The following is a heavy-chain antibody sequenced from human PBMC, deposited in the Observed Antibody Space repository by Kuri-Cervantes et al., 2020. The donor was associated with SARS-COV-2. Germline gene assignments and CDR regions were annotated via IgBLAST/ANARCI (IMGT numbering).Heavy chain of an antibody. CDR1: GFTFNNYA. CDR3: ARGRVGVQDF. D-gene: IGHD2-21*01. V-gene: IGHV3-30-3*01. Sequence: GESLKISCAASGFTFNNYAMHWVRQTPGEGLEWVAITSYDGTSKYYADSVKGRFTISRDNSKNTLYLQMNNLRGDDTAVYFCARGRVGVQDFWGQGTLVTVSS. CDR2: TSYDGTSK. J-gene: IGHJ4*02.